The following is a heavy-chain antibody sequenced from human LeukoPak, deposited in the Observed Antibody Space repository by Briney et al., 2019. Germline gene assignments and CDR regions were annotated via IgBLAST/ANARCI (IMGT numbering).Heavy chain of an antibody. CDR2: ISNNGKA. D-gene: IGHD2-15*01. V-gene: IGHV4-4*09. CDR1: GCSISSSS. J-gene: IGHJ6*03. Sequence: SETLSLTCTVSGCSISSSSWSGMRQSPGKGLESIGYISNNGKAKYKSSFEGRVTMSVDTSKSQFSLNLSSVTAADTAVYYCARRVVSAKFRNLLYYYMDVWGKGTTVIVS. CDR3: ARRVVSAKFRNLLYYYMDV.